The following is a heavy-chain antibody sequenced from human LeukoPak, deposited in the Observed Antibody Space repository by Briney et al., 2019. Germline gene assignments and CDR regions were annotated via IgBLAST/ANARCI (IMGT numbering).Heavy chain of an antibody. V-gene: IGHV3-11*01. D-gene: IGHD1-14*01. Sequence: KSGGSLRLSCAASGFTFSDYYMSWIRQAPGKGLEWVSYISSSGSTIYYADSVKGRFTISRDNAKNSLYLQMNSLRAEDTAVYYCAREGPDEKAPFDPWGQGTLVTVSS. CDR3: AREGPDEKAPFDP. CDR2: ISSSGSTI. CDR1: GFTFSDYY. J-gene: IGHJ5*02.